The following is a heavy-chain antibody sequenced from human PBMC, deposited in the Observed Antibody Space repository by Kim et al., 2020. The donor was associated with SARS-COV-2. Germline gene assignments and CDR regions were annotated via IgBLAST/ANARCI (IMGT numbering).Heavy chain of an antibody. Sequence: MGRFTISRGNAKNSLELQMNSLRAEDTAVYYCARGVRVILTGYSRYYFDYWGQGTLVTVSS. CDR3: ARGVRVILTGYSRYYFDY. V-gene: IGHV3-11*06. J-gene: IGHJ4*02. D-gene: IGHD3-9*01.